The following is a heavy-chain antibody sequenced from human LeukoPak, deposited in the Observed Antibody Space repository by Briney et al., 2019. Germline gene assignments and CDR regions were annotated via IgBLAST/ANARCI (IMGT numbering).Heavy chain of an antibody. CDR1: GGSISSYY. J-gene: IGHJ5*02. D-gene: IGHD6-13*01. CDR3: ARFRSSSWSPSWFDP. V-gene: IGHV4-59*01. CDR2: IYYSGST. Sequence: PSETLSLTCTVSGGSISSYYWSWIRQPPGKGLEWIVYIYYSGSTNYNPSLKSRVTISVDTSKNQFSLKLSSVTAADTAVYYCARFRSSSWSPSWFDPWGQGTLVTVSS.